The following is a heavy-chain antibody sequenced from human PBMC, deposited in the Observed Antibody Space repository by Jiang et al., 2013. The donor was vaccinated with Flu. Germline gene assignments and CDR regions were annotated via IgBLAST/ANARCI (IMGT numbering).Heavy chain of an antibody. CDR3: ARQPTYDSSGYYYSS. Sequence: TSYWISWVRQMPGKGLEWMGRIDPSDSYTNYSPSSKATSPSQLTSPISTAYLQWSSLKASDTAMYYCARQPTYDSSGYYYSSWGQGTLVTVSS. CDR1: TSYW. V-gene: IGHV5-10-1*01. D-gene: IGHD3-22*01. J-gene: IGHJ4*02. CDR2: IDPSDSYT.